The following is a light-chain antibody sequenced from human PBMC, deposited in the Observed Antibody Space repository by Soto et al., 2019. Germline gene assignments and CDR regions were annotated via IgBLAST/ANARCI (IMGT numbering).Light chain of an antibody. CDR1: QSVGNH. J-gene: IGKJ1*01. V-gene: IGKV3-15*01. CDR2: GSY. CDR3: QHYNYWPTKT. Sequence: EIVMTQAPATLSVSPGERTTLYCRASQSVGNHLAWDQQKPGQAPRLLIYGSYTRATGIPARFSGSGSGTDFTLTISSLQSEAFAVYYYQHYNYWPTKTFGQGTNVEIK.